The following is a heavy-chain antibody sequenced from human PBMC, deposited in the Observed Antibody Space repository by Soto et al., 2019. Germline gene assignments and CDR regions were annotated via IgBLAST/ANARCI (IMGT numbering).Heavy chain of an antibody. CDR2: INPSGGST. CDR3: ARAGEYDFWKPLRSRDYYYYYMDV. J-gene: IGHJ6*03. CDR1: GYTFTSYY. V-gene: IGHV1-46*03. D-gene: IGHD3-3*01. Sequence: GASVKVSCKASGYTFTSYYMHWVRQAPGQGLEWMGIINPSGGSTSYAQKFQGRVTMTRDTSTSTVYMELSSLRSEDTAVYYCARAGEYDFWKPLRSRDYYYYYMDVWGKGTTVTVSS.